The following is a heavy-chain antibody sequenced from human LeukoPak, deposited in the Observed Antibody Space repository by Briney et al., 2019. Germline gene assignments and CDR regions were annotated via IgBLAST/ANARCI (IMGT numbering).Heavy chain of an antibody. CDR2: XXXXXXKX. J-gene: IGHJ3*02. V-gene: IGHV3-33*01. CDR1: GFTFSSXX. D-gene: IGHD3-22*01. CDR3: ARDPPMYYYDEPGSRDAFDI. Sequence: GRSLRLSCAASGFTFSSXXXXXXRQXPGXGLXWXAVXXXXXXKXYYADSVKGRFXIXRDNAKNTLSLQMNSLRAEDTAVYYXARDPPMYYYDEPGSRDAFDIWGQGTMVTVSS.